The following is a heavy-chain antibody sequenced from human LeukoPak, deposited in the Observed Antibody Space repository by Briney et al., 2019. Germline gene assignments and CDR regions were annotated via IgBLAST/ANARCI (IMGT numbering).Heavy chain of an antibody. V-gene: IGHV1-69*01. CDR2: IIPIFGTA. Sequence: SVKVSCKXSGGTFSNYAISWVRQAPRQGLEWMGGIIPIFGTANYAQKFQGRVTITADESTSTAYMELSSLRSEDTAVYYCATGWRSGYYMYYYYYMDVWGKGTTVTVSS. D-gene: IGHD3-3*01. J-gene: IGHJ6*03. CDR3: ATGWRSGYYMYYYYYMDV. CDR1: GGTFSNYA.